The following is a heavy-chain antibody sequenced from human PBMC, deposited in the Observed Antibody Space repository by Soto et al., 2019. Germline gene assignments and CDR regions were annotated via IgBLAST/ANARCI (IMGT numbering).Heavy chain of an antibody. CDR3: AKDVKANYCDSSGYSPKSFQH. CDR2: ISYDGSNK. D-gene: IGHD3-22*01. Sequence: QVQLVESGGGVVQPGRSLRLSCAASGFTFSSYAMHWVRQAPGKGLEWVAVISYDGSNKYYADSVKGRFTISRDNSKNTMYLQMNSLTAEDTAEYYCAKDVKANYCDSSGYSPKSFQHWGQGTLVTVSS. CDR1: GFTFSSYA. J-gene: IGHJ1*01. V-gene: IGHV3-30-3*01.